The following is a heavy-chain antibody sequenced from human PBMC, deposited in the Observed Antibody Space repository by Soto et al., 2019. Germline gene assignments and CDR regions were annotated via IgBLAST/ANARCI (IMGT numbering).Heavy chain of an antibody. D-gene: IGHD1-26*01. J-gene: IGHJ4*02. CDR2: IIPIFGTA. V-gene: IGHV1-69*12. CDR1: GGTFSSYA. Sequence: QVQLVQSGAEVKKPGSSVKVSCKASGGTFSSYAISWVRQAPGQGLEWMGGIIPIFGTANYAQKFQGRVTITADESTSTAYRELSSLRSEDTAVYYCAREGSYGPPVPYYFDYWGQGTLVTVSS. CDR3: AREGSYGPPVPYYFDY.